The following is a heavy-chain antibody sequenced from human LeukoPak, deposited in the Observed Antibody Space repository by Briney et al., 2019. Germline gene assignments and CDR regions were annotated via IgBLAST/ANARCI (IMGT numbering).Heavy chain of an antibody. J-gene: IGHJ4*02. Sequence: GGSLRLSCAASGLTFSSYAMSSVRQAPGKGLEWVPPISGSGGSTYYADSVKGRFTISSDNSKHTLYQQINSLRDDATFLYDCAKRAMREMATSTCNYWGEGTLVTVSS. V-gene: IGHV3-23*01. CDR3: AKRAMREMATSTCNY. CDR2: ISGSGGST. D-gene: IGHD5-24*01. CDR1: GLTFSSYA.